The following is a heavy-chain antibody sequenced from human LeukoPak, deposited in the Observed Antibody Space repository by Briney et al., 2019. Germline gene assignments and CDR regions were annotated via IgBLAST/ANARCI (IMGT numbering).Heavy chain of an antibody. CDR1: GFTVSSNY. CDR2: IYSGDST. Sequence: GGSLRLSCAASGFTVSSNYMSWVRQAPGKGLEWVSVIYSGDSTYYADSVKGRFTISRHNSKNTLYLQMNSLRAEDTAVYYCARGGAYCGGDCYPGYFQHWGQGTLVTVSS. J-gene: IGHJ1*01. D-gene: IGHD2-21*02. V-gene: IGHV3-53*04. CDR3: ARGGAYCGGDCYPGYFQH.